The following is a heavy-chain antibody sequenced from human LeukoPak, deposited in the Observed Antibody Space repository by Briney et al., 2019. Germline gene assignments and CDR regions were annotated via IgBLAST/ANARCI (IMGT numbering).Heavy chain of an antibody. Sequence: GASVKVSCKASGYTFTSYYMHWVRQAPGQGLEWMGIINPSGGSTSYAQKFQGRVTITTDESTSTAYMELCSLRSEDTAVYYCARDSRGYSYGYTASNWFDPWGQGTLVTVSS. D-gene: IGHD5-18*01. CDR2: INPSGGST. J-gene: IGHJ5*02. CDR3: ARDSRGYSYGYTASNWFDP. V-gene: IGHV1-46*01. CDR1: GYTFTSYY.